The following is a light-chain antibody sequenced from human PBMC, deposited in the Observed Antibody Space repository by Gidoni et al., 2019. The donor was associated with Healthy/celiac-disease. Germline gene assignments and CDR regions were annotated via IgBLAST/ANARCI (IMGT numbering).Light chain of an antibody. CDR3: CSYAGSRTVV. CDR1: SSDVGSYNL. CDR2: EVS. J-gene: IGLJ2*01. Sequence: QSALTQPASVSGSPGQSITISCPGTSSDVGSYNLVSWYQQHPGKAPKLMIYEVSKRPSGVSNRFSGSKSGNTASLTISGLQAEDEADYYCCSYAGSRTVVFGGGTKLTVL. V-gene: IGLV2-23*02.